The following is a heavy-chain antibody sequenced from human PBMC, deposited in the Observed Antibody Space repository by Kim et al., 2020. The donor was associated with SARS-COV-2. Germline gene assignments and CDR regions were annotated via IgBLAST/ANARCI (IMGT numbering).Heavy chain of an antibody. D-gene: IGHD3-3*01. J-gene: IGHJ4*02. CDR2: ISSNGGST. V-gene: IGHV3-64D*06. CDR1: GFTFSSYA. Sequence: GGSLRLSCSASGFTFSSYAMHWVRQAPGKGLEYVSAISSNGGSTYYADSVKGRFTISRDNSKNTLYLQMSSLRAEDTAVYYCVKSRYDFWSGYDVYWGQGTLVTVSS. CDR3: VKSRYDFWSGYDVY.